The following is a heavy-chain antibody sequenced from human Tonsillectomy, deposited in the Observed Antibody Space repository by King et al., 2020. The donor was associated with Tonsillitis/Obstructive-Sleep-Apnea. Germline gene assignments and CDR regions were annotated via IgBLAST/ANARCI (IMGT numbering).Heavy chain of an antibody. D-gene: IGHD4-11*01. CDR3: ARASSGVDDYSNSPIYYYYDMDV. J-gene: IGHJ6*02. V-gene: IGHV3-33*01. CDR2: IWYDGSNK. Sequence: HVQLVESGGGVVQPGRSLRLSCAASGFTFSSYGMHWVRQAPGKGLEWVAVIWYDGSNKYYADSVKGRFTISRKNSKNTLYLQMNSMRAEDTAVYYCARASSGVDDYSNSPIYYYYDMDVWGQGTTVTVSS. CDR1: GFTFSSYG.